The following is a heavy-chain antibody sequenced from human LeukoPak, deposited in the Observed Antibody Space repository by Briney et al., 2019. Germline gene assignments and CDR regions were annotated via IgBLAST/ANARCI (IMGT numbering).Heavy chain of an antibody. J-gene: IGHJ4*02. CDR2: ISAYNGNT. CDR3: GRDTTVVY. CDR1: GYTFTSYG. D-gene: IGHD1-14*01. V-gene: IGHV1-18*01. Sequence: ASVKVSCKASGYTFTSYGISWVRQAPAQGLEWMGWISAYNGNTNYAQKLQGRVTMTTDTSTSTAYIELRSLRSDDNTMYYCGRDTTVVYSGQGRLFTVSS.